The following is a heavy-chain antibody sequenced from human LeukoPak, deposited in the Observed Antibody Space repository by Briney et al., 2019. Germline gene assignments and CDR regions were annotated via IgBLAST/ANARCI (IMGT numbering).Heavy chain of an antibody. CDR2: ISAYNGNT. Sequence: ASVKVSCKASGYTFTSYAISWVRQAPGQGLEWMGWISAYNGNTNYAQKLQGRVTMTTDTSTSTAYMELRSLRSDDTAVYYCARDMYYDSSGYYYTPAYFDYWGQGTLVTVSS. CDR1: GYTFTSYA. D-gene: IGHD3-22*01. V-gene: IGHV1-18*01. J-gene: IGHJ4*02. CDR3: ARDMYYDSSGYYYTPAYFDY.